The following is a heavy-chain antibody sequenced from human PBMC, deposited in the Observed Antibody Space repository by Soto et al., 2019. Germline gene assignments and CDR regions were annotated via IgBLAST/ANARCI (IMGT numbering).Heavy chain of an antibody. CDR2: ISSSSSYI. V-gene: IGHV3-21*01. J-gene: IGHJ1*01. CDR3: ARDHDVPAFSSPIQH. CDR1: GFTFSSYS. Sequence: EVQLVESGGGLVKPGGSLRLSCAASGFTFSSYSMNWVRQAPGKGLEWVSSISSSSSYIYYADSVKGRFTISRDNAKNSLYLQMNSLRVEDTAVYYCARDHDVPAFSSPIQHWGQGTLVTVSS. D-gene: IGHD1-1*01.